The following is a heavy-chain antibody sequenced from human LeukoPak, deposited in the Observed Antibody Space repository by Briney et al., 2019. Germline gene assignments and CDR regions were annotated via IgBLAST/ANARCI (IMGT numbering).Heavy chain of an antibody. CDR3: AHEIDSGISTAAFDV. CDR1: GFSLTTRGVG. V-gene: IGHV2-5*02. CDR2: IFWGDDE. D-gene: IGHD3-10*01. J-gene: IGHJ3*01. Sequence: ESGPTLVKPTQTLTLTCTFSGFSLTTRGVGVGWIRQPPGKALEWLALIFWGDDERYNPSLKSRVTITKDTSRNQVVLTMTNMDPVDTATYYCAHEIDSGISTAAFDVWGQGTMVAVSS.